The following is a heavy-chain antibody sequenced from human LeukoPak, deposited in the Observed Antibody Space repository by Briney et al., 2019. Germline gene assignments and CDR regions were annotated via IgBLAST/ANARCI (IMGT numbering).Heavy chain of an antibody. Sequence: ASVKVSCKTSGYTFSRHGITWVRQAPGQGLEWMGWVSGYNGNTNYAQNVQGRVTMTTDTSTNSAYMELRSLRSDDTAVYYCAKDIHPGLDSGASCCFDYWGQGTPVTVSS. J-gene: IGHJ4*02. CDR1: GYTFSRHG. D-gene: IGHD3-22*01. CDR2: VSGYNGNT. V-gene: IGHV1-18*01. CDR3: AKDIHPGLDSGASCCFDY.